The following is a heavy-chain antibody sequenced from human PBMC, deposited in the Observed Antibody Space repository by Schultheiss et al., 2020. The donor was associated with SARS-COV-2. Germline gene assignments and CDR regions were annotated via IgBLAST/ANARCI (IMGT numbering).Heavy chain of an antibody. CDR2: ISYDGSNK. Sequence: GGSLRLSCAASGFTFSSYAMHWVRQAPGKGLEWVAVISYDGSNKYYADSVKGRFTISRDNAKNTLYLQMNSLRAEDTAVYYCAALSYRLDYWGQGTLVTVSS. J-gene: IGHJ4*02. D-gene: IGHD3-16*02. CDR1: GFTFSSYA. V-gene: IGHV3-30*04. CDR3: AALSYRLDY.